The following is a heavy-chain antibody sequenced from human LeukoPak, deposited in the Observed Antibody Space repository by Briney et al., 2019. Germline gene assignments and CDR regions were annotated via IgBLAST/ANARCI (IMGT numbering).Heavy chain of an antibody. J-gene: IGHJ4*02. D-gene: IGHD2-15*01. Sequence: GGSLRLSCAASGFTVSTNYMNWVRQAPGKGLEWISLIYSDGSTYYADSVKGRFTISRDNSKNTLYLQMNSLRAEDTAVYYCARDLGYCSGGTCYVGYFDYWGQGTQVTVSS. CDR2: IYSDGST. V-gene: IGHV3-66*01. CDR1: GFTVSTNY. CDR3: ARDLGYCSGGTCYVGYFDY.